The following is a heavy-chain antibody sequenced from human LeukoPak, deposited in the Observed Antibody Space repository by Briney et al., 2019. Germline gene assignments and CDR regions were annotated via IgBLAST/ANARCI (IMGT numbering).Heavy chain of an antibody. CDR1: GGSISSSSYY. V-gene: IGHV4-39*07. CDR3: ARDGSSGNAFDI. J-gene: IGHJ3*02. D-gene: IGHD6-19*01. CDR2: IYYSGST. Sequence: PSETLSLTCTVSGGSISSSSYYWGWIRQPPGKGLEWIGSIYYSGSTYYNPSLKSRVTISVDTSKNQFSLKLSSVTAADTAVYYCARDGSSGNAFDIWGQGTMVTVSS.